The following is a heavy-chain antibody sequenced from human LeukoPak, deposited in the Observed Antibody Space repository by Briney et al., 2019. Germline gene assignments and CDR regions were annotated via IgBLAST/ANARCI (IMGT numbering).Heavy chain of an antibody. V-gene: IGHV5-51*01. CDR3: ARNSESTNGWYGEFDP. CDR2: IRPGDSDI. D-gene: IGHD6-19*01. J-gene: IGHJ5*02. CDR1: GYSFSNYW. Sequence: GESLKISCKASGYSFSNYWIGWVRQMPGKGLEWMGSIRPGDSDIRYSPSFQGQVTISADKSISTAYLQWSSLKASDTAMYYCARNSESTNGWYGEFDPWGQGTLVTVSS.